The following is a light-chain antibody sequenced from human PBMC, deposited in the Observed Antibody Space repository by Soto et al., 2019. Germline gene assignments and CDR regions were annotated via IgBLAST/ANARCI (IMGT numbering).Light chain of an antibody. V-gene: IGLV7-46*01. CDR1: IGLVTSGHY. Sequence: QAVVTQEPSLTVSPGGTVTLTCGSSIGLVTSGHYPYWFQQKPGQAPRTLIYDTSDKHSWTPARFSGSLLGDKAALTLSGAQPEDEADYYCLLSYSGDRVFGGGTKLTVL. J-gene: IGLJ3*02. CDR3: LLSYSGDRV. CDR2: DTS.